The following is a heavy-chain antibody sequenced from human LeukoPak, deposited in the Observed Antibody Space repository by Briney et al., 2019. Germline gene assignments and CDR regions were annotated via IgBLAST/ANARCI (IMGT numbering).Heavy chain of an antibody. D-gene: IGHD3-22*01. CDR2: ISGSGGST. Sequence: PGGSLRLSCAASGFTFSSYAMSWVRQAPGKGLEWVSSISGSGGSTYYADSVKGRFTISRDNSKNTLYLQMNSLRAEDTAVYYCAKDSYYYDSSGYYRHYYFDYWGQGTLVTVSS. J-gene: IGHJ4*02. CDR1: GFTFSSYA. V-gene: IGHV3-23*01. CDR3: AKDSYYYDSSGYYRHYYFDY.